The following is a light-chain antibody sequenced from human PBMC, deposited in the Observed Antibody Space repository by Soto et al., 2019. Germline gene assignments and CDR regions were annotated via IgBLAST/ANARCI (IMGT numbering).Light chain of an antibody. CDR2: GAS. Sequence: EIVLTQSPGTLSLSPGEGATLSCRASQSVSSNHLAWYQQKPGQAPRLLIFGASSRASDIPDRFSGSRSGTDFTLTISRLEPEDFVVYYCQQYGSSPPYTFGQGTKLEIK. J-gene: IGKJ2*01. CDR3: QQYGSSPPYT. V-gene: IGKV3-20*01. CDR1: QSVSSNH.